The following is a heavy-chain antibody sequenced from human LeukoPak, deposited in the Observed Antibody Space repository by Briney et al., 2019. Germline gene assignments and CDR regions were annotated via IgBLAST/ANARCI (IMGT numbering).Heavy chain of an antibody. V-gene: IGHV3-30*04. CDR3: SYCGCDCH. Sequence: PGRSLRLSCAASGFTFSSYAMHWVRQAPGKGREWVAVISYDGSNKYYAYSVKGRFTISRANSKNTLYLQLNSLRAEDTAVYYASYCGCDCHWGQGTLVTVSS. D-gene: IGHD2-21*02. CDR2: ISYDGSNK. CDR1: GFTFSSYA. J-gene: IGHJ1*01.